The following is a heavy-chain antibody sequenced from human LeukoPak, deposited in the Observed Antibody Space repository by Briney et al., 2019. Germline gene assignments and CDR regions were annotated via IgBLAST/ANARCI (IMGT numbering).Heavy chain of an antibody. V-gene: IGHV3-23*01. J-gene: IGHJ4*02. CDR1: GFTFSSYA. CDR2: ISGSGGST. Sequence: GGSLRLSCAASGFTFSSYAMSWVRQAPGKGLEWVSAISGSGGSTYYADSVKGRFTISRDNSKNTLYLQTNSLRAEDTAVYYCAKGFIAYYDFWSGRSIPYYFDYWGQGTLATVSS. CDR3: AKGFIAYYDFWSGRSIPYYFDY. D-gene: IGHD3-3*01.